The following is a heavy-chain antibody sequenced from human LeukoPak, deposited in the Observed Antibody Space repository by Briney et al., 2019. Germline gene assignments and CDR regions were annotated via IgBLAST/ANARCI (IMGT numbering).Heavy chain of an antibody. V-gene: IGHV1-18*01. CDR1: GYTFTSYG. Sequence: ASVKVSCEASGYTFTSYGISWVRQAPGQGLEWMGWISAYNGNTNYAQKLRGRVAMTTDTSTSTAYMELRSLRSDDTAVYYCARSPPYYYDSSGYYPPYYFDYWGQGTLVTVSS. D-gene: IGHD3-22*01. J-gene: IGHJ4*02. CDR2: ISAYNGNT. CDR3: ARSPPYYYDSSGYYPPYYFDY.